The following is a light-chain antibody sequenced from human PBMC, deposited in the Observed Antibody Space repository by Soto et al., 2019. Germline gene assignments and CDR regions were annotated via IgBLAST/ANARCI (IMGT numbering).Light chain of an antibody. CDR2: SAS. V-gene: IGKV1-27*01. CDR3: QKCDAAPFT. Sequence: DFQMTQSPSSLSASVGDRVTITCRASQAIRNNLAWYQQKPGKLPQLLIYSASTLQSGVPSRLSGSGSGTDFTLTISSLQPEDVGTYYCQKCDAAPFTFGPGTTVDIK. J-gene: IGKJ3*01. CDR1: QAIRNN.